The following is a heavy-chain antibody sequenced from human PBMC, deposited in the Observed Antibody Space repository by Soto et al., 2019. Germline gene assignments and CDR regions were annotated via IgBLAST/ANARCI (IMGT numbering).Heavy chain of an antibody. J-gene: IGHJ4*02. Sequence: QVQLVQSGAEVKKPGASVKVSCKASGYTFANYGISWVRQAPGQGLEWMGWISAYNGYTYYAQNLQVRVTMTTDTPTSTAYMELRSLRSDDTAVYCCARNSSTVPQLPFDYWGPGTLVSVSS. CDR1: GYTFANYG. CDR2: ISAYNGYT. CDR3: ARNSSTVPQLPFDY. V-gene: IGHV1-18*01. D-gene: IGHD4-17*01.